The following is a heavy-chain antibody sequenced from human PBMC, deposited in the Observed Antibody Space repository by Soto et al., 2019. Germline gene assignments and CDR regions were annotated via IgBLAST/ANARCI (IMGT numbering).Heavy chain of an antibody. CDR1: GYTFTGHY. Sequence: ASVKVSCKASGYTFTGHYMHWVRQAPGQGPEWMGWINPNSGGTNYAQKFQGRVTMTRDTSISTAYMELSRLRSDDTAVYYCARENLYSSGWYAAGYWGQGTLVTVSS. V-gene: IGHV1-2*02. D-gene: IGHD6-19*01. J-gene: IGHJ4*02. CDR3: ARENLYSSGWYAAGY. CDR2: INPNSGGT.